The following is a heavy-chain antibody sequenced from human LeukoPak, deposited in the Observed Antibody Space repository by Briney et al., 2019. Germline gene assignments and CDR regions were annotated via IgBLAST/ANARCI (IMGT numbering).Heavy chain of an antibody. D-gene: IGHD6-19*01. V-gene: IGHV3-30*02. CDR2: IRYDGSNK. CDR3: AKDHGLFDSGWYKVYYYYMDV. Sequence: GGSLRLSCAASGFTFSSYGMHWVRQAPGKGLEWVAFIRYDGSNKYYAGSVKGRFTISRDNSKNTLYLQMNSLRAEDTAVYYCAKDHGLFDSGWYKVYYYYMDVWGKGTTVTVSS. J-gene: IGHJ6*03. CDR1: GFTFSSYG.